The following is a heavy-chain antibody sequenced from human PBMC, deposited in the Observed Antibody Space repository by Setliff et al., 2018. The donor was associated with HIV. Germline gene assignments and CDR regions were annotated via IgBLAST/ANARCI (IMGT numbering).Heavy chain of an antibody. J-gene: IGHJ3*01. CDR1: GGSISGYY. D-gene: IGHD3-22*01. Sequence: SETLSLTCTVSGGSISGYYWSWIRQSAGKGLQWIGDIYSSGRTNYNPSLKRRVTMSLDTSKNQFSLRLNSVTAADTAVYYCARAGDSSGYPSNRERDAFDVWGQGTMVTVSS. V-gene: IGHV4-4*07. CDR2: IYSSGRT. CDR3: ARAGDSSGYPSNRERDAFDV.